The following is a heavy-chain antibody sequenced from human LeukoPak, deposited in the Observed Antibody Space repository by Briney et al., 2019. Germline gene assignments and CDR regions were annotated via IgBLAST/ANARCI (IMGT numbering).Heavy chain of an antibody. CDR3: ARDLSGGGLDY. CDR2: ISSSGGST. V-gene: IGHV3-64*01. CDR1: GFTFSVSV. Sequence: PGGSLRLSCAASGFTFSVSVMHWVRQAPGKGLEYVSVISSSGGSTSYANSVKGRFTISRDNSKNTLYLQMGSLRAEDMAVYYCARDLSGGGLDYRGQGTLVTVSS. D-gene: IGHD3-10*01. J-gene: IGHJ4*02.